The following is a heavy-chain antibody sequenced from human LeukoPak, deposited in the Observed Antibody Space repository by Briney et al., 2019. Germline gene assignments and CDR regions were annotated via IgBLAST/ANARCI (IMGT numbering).Heavy chain of an antibody. J-gene: IGHJ4*02. V-gene: IGHV3-23*01. D-gene: IGHD6-19*01. CDR3: AKGHLGLAVPLDDY. Sequence: GGSLRLSCAASGFTFSSYAMSWVRQAPGKGLEWVSAISGSGGSTYCADSVKGRFTISRDNSKNTLYLQMNSLRAEDTALYYCAKGHLGLAVPLDDYWGQGTLSPSPQ. CDR2: ISGSGGST. CDR1: GFTFSSYA.